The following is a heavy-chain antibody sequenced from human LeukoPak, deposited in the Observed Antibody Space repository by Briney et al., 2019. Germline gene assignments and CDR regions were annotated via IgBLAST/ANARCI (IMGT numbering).Heavy chain of an antibody. CDR1: GGSISSYY. V-gene: IGHV4-59*01. J-gene: IGHJ6*04. CDR2: IYYSGST. CDR3: ARDTASYDFWSGYYDV. Sequence: PSETLSLTCTVSGGSISSYYWSWIRQPPGKGLEWIGYIYYSGSTNYNPSLKSRVTISVDTSKNQFSLKLSSVTAADTAVYYCARDTASYDFWSGYYDVWGKGTTVTVSS. D-gene: IGHD3-3*01.